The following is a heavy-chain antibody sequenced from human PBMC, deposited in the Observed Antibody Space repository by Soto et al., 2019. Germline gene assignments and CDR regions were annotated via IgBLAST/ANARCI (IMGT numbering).Heavy chain of an antibody. J-gene: IGHJ4*02. CDR2: ISSGGTST. CDR3: AKSHFPIAAAGQPHFDY. CDR1: GFTFSSYA. D-gene: IGHD6-13*01. Sequence: PGGSLRLSCAASGFTFSSYAMSWVRQAPGKGLEWVSVISSGGTSTYYADSVKGRFTISRDNSKNTLYLQMDALRAEDTAVYYCAKSHFPIAAAGQPHFDYWGQGSLVTVSS. V-gene: IGHV3-23*01.